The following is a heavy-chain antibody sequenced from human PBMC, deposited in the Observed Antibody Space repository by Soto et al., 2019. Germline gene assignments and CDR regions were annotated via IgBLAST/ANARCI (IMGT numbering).Heavy chain of an antibody. V-gene: IGHV3-72*01. CDR2: TRNKANSYTT. J-gene: IGHJ5*02. CDR3: ARHPERIAQIGWFDP. D-gene: IGHD6-13*01. Sequence: PGGSLRLSCAASGFTFSSYSMNWVRQAPGKGLEWVGRTRNKANSYTTEYAASVKGRFTISRDDSKNSLYLQMNSLKTEDTAVYYCARHPERIAQIGWFDPWGKGTLVTVSS. CDR1: GFTFSSYS.